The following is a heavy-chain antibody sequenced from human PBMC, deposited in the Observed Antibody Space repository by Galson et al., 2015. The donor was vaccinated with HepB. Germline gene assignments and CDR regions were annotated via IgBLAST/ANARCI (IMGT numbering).Heavy chain of an antibody. J-gene: IGHJ6*02. Sequence: SVKVSCKASGYPFSVYYIHWLRQAPGQGLEWVGRINANSGGTNYAQKFEGRVTMTRDTSSTTAIMELSRLRSDDTAIYYCAREKVIMVRPYYYGMDVWGQGTAVTVSS. CDR3: AREKVIMVRPYYYGMDV. V-gene: IGHV1-2*06. D-gene: IGHD4/OR15-4a*01. CDR1: GYPFSVYY. CDR2: INANSGGT.